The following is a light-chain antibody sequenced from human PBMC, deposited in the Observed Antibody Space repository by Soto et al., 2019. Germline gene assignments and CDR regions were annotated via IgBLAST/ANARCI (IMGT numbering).Light chain of an antibody. CDR2: GAS. J-gene: IGKJ1*01. CDR3: QQRSNWPRT. CDR1: QSVSSN. V-gene: IGKV3-15*01. Sequence: EIVMTQSPATLSVSPRERATLSCRASQSVSSNLAWYQQKPGQAPRLLIYGASTRATGIPARFSGSGSGTEFDLTLSSLQSDDLAVYCCQQRSNWPRTFGQGTKLEIQ.